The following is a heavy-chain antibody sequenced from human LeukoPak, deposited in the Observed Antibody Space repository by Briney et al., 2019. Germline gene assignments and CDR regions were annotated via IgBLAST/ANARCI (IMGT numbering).Heavy chain of an antibody. J-gene: IGHJ4*02. Sequence: ASVKVSCKASGYTFTSYDINWVRQATGQGLEWMGWMNPNSGNTGYAQKFQGRVTITADESTSTAYMELSSLRSEDTAVYYCASTPLYSSGWYNGPRYFDYWGQGTLVTVSS. CDR2: MNPNSGNT. CDR3: ASTPLYSSGWYNGPRYFDY. CDR1: GYTFTSYD. V-gene: IGHV1-8*01. D-gene: IGHD6-19*01.